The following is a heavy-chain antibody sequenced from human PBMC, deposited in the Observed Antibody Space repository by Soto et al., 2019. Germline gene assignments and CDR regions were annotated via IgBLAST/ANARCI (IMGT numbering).Heavy chain of an antibody. CDR2: ISGSGGST. D-gene: IGHD3-3*01. J-gene: IGHJ4*02. CDR1: GFTFSSYA. Sequence: SLRLSCAASGFTFSSYAMSWVRQAPGKGLEWVSAISGSGGSTYYADSVKGRFTISRDNSKNTLYLQMNSLRAEDTAVYYCAKEKTKDYYDFWSGYSSWGQGTLVTVSS. CDR3: AKEKTKDYYDFWSGYSS. V-gene: IGHV3-23*01.